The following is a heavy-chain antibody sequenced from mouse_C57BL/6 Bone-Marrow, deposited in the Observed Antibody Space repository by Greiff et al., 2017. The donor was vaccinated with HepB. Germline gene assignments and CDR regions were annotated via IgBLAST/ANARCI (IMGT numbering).Heavy chain of an antibody. J-gene: IGHJ1*03. Sequence: QVQLQQSGAELVRPGSSVKLSCKASGYTFTSYWMDWVKQRPGQGLEWIGNIYPSDSETHYNQKFKDKATLTVDKSSSTAYMQLSSLTSEDSAVYYCARSYYYGSSYVGWYFDVWGTGTTVTVSS. CDR3: ARSYYYGSSYVGWYFDV. V-gene: IGHV1-61*01. CDR1: GYTFTSYW. D-gene: IGHD1-1*01. CDR2: IYPSDSET.